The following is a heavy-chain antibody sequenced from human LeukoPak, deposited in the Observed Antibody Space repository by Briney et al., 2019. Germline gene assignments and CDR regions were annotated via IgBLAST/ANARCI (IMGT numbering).Heavy chain of an antibody. CDR1: GFTFRSYE. D-gene: IGHD1-26*01. Sequence: HPGGSLRLSCAASGFTFRSYEMNWVRQAPGKGLEWVSHISDGGGTIHYADSVKGRFTISRDDAKYSLYLQMNSLRVEDTALYYCARSSGSYRPFDSWGRGTLVTVSS. V-gene: IGHV3-48*03. CDR2: ISDGGGTI. J-gene: IGHJ4*02. CDR3: ARSSGSYRPFDS.